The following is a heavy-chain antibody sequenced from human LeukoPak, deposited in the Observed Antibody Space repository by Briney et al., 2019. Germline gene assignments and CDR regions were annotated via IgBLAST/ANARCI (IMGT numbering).Heavy chain of an antibody. Sequence: PGGSLRLSCAASGFTFSSYAMHWVRQAPGKGLEWVAVISYDGSNKYYADSVKGRFTISRDNSKNTLYLQMNNLRPEDTALYYCARGGSYYDSSGRDAFDIWGQGTMVTVSS. CDR2: ISYDGSNK. CDR3: ARGGSYYDSSGRDAFDI. J-gene: IGHJ3*02. CDR1: GFTFSSYA. D-gene: IGHD3-22*01. V-gene: IGHV3-30-3*01.